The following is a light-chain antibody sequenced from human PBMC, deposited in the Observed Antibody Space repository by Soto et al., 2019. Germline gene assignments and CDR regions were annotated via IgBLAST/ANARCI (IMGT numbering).Light chain of an antibody. Sequence: DIVMTQTPLSLPVTPGAPCSSACSSSQSLFYSDDGTTYLDWYVQKPGQSPQLLIYFGSNRAPGVPDRFSGSGSGTDFTLKINRVEAEDVGTYYCMQALQSLTFGQGTRLEIK. V-gene: IGKV2-28*01. CDR1: QSLFYSDDGTTY. CDR3: MQALQSLT. CDR2: FGS. J-gene: IGKJ5*01.